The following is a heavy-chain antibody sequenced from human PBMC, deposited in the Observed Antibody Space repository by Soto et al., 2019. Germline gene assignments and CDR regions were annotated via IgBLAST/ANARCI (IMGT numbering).Heavy chain of an antibody. D-gene: IGHD4-17*01. CDR3: ARQSGGYEDYGDYVGKGSRANDAFDI. J-gene: IGHJ3*02. CDR2: INSDGSST. Sequence: GGSLRLSCAASGFTFSSYWMHWVRQAPGKGLVWVSRINSDGSSTSYADSVKGRFTISRDNAKNTLYLQMNSLRAEDTAVYYCARQSGGYEDYGDYVGKGSRANDAFDIWGQGTMVTVSS. V-gene: IGHV3-74*01. CDR1: GFTFSSYW.